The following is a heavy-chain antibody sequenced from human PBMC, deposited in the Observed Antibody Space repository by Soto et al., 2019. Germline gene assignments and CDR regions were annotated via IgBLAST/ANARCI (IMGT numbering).Heavy chain of an antibody. V-gene: IGHV3-11*01. Sequence: QVQLVESGGGLVKPGGSLRLSCAASGFTFSDYYMSWIRQAPGKGLEWVSYISSSGSTIYYADSVKGRFTISRDNXXXXXXXXXXXXXXXXXXXXXXAXXXXXXXXSGYPDYWGQGTLVTVSS. CDR1: GFTFSDYY. D-gene: IGHD3-22*01. CDR2: ISSSGSTI. J-gene: IGHJ4*02. CDR3: AXXXXXXXXSGYPDY.